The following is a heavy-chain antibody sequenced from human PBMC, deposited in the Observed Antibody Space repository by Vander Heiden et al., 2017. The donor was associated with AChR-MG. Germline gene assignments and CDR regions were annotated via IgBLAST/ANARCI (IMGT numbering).Heavy chain of an antibody. J-gene: IGHJ1*01. CDR3: ARVRRRSSSGWYRSAEYFQH. V-gene: IGHV1-46*01. CDR2: INPSGGST. D-gene: IGHD6-19*01. CDR1: GYTFTSYS. Sequence: QVQLVQSGAEVKKPGASVKVSCTASGYTFTSYSMHWVRQAPGQGLEWMGIINPSGGSTSYAQKFQGRVTMTRDTSTSTVYMELSSLRSEDTAVYYCARVRRRSSSGWYRSAEYFQHWGQGTLVTVSS.